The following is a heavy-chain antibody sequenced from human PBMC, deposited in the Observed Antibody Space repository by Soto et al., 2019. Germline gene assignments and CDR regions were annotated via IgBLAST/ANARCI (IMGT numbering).Heavy chain of an antibody. CDR2: ISGSGGST. CDR3: AKPLEVTTGLDAFDI. CDR1: GFHFSSYA. V-gene: IGHV3-23*01. Sequence: PGGSLSLSCAASGFHFSSYAMSWVRQAPGKGLEWVSAISGSGGSTYYADSVKGRFTISRDNSKNTLYLQMNSLRAEDTAVYYCAKPLEVTTGLDAFDIWGQGTMVTVSS. J-gene: IGHJ3*02. D-gene: IGHD4-17*01.